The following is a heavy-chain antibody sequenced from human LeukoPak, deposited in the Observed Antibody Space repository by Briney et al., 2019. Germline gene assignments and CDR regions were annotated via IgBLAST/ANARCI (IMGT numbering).Heavy chain of an antibody. V-gene: IGHV3-21*01. CDR1: GFTFSNAG. Sequence: GGSLRLSCTASGFTFSNAGMNWVRQAPGKGLEWVSSISTSSSYIYYADSVKGRFTISRDNARNSLYLQMNSLRVEDTAVYYCARDSGNYLDAFDIWGQGTMVTVSS. D-gene: IGHD1-26*01. J-gene: IGHJ3*02. CDR3: ARDSGNYLDAFDI. CDR2: ISTSSSYI.